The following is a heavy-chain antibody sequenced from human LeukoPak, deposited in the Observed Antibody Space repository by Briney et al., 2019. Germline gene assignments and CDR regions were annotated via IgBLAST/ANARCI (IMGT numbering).Heavy chain of an antibody. J-gene: IGHJ4*02. D-gene: IGHD6-13*01. CDR3: ARGGAQCSSWYSDY. V-gene: IGHV3-64*01. CDR2: ISSNGGST. CDR1: GFTFSSYA. Sequence: GWSLRLSCAAPGFTFSSYAMHWVRQAPGKGLEYVSAISSNGGSTYYANSVKGRFTISRDNSKNTLYLQMGSLRAEDMAVYYCARGGAQCSSWYSDYWGQGTLVTVSS.